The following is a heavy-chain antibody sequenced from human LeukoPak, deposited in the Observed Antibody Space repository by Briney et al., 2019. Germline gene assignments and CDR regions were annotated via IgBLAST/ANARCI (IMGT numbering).Heavy chain of an antibody. CDR1: GGSFSGYH. J-gene: IGHJ4*02. CDR2: INHSGST. D-gene: IGHD3-9*01. Sequence: SETLSLTCAVYGGSFSGYHWSWIRQPPGKGLEWIGEINHSGSTNYNPSLKSRVTISVDTSKNQFSLKLNSVTAADTAVYYCARQPLYYDLLIGYYPHFDSWGQGTLVTVSS. CDR3: ARQPLYYDLLIGYYPHFDS. V-gene: IGHV4-34*01.